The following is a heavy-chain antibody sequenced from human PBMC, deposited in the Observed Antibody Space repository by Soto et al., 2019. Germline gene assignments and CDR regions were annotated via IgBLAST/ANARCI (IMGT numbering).Heavy chain of an antibody. CDR1: GYSFTNYG. CDR3: ARAFFYQGSDSRGYSFDAFDF. J-gene: IGHJ3*01. Sequence: ASVKVSCKTSGYSFTNYGVTWVRQAPGQGLEYVGWISPRNGYTNFAQHFQDRLTMTTDTSTNTAYMELKSLTSDDTAVYYCARAFFYQGSDSRGYSFDAFDFWGPGTLVTVSS. CDR2: ISPRNGYT. D-gene: IGHD3-22*01. V-gene: IGHV1-18*01.